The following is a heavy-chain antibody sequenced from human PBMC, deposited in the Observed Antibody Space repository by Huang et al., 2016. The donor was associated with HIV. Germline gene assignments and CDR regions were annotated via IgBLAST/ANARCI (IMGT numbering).Heavy chain of an antibody. D-gene: IGHD6-6*01. V-gene: IGHV3-21*01. CDR1: GFIFSSYS. CDR2: ISSSRTYI. J-gene: IGHJ4*02. CDR3: ARLYSSSWSLDY. Sequence: EMQLVESGGGLVKPGGSLRLSCAASGFIFSSYSMNWVRQAPGKGRECVSSISSSRTYIYYADTVKGRVTISRDNAKNSLYLQMNSLRAEDTAVYYCARLYSSSWSLDYWGQGTLVTVSS.